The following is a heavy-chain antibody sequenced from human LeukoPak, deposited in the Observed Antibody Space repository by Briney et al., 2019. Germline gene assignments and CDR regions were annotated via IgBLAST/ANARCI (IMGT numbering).Heavy chain of an antibody. Sequence: GGSLRLSCAASGFTFSSYAMSWVRQAPGKGLEWVSAISGSGGSIYHADSVKGRFTISRDNSKNTLYLQMNSLRAEDTAVYYCAKDSGYDFWSGYRYFDYWGQGTLVTVSS. CDR3: AKDSGYDFWSGYRYFDY. CDR2: ISGSGGSI. CDR1: GFTFSSYA. J-gene: IGHJ4*02. D-gene: IGHD3-3*01. V-gene: IGHV3-23*01.